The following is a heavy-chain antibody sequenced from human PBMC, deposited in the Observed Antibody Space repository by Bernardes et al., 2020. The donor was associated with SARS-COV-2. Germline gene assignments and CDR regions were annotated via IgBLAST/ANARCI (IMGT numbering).Heavy chain of an antibody. CDR1: GFTFTGYW. CDR2: INSDGSTT. J-gene: IGHJ4*02. Sequence: GSLRLSCAASGFTFTGYWMHWVRQAPGKGLVWVSRINSDGSTTAYADSVKGRFTVSRDNAKNTLYLQMNSLRAEDTAVYYCARDRFFGSGTRMADYWGQGTLVTVSS. CDR3: ARDRFFGSGTRMADY. D-gene: IGHD3-10*01. V-gene: IGHV3-74*01.